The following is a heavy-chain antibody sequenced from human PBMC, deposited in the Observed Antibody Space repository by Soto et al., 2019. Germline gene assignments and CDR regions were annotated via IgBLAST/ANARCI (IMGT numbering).Heavy chain of an antibody. CDR2: IIPILGIA. J-gene: IGHJ4*02. CDR1: GGTFSSYT. CDR3: ARDNGYSSSWYLD. V-gene: IGHV1-69*08. Sequence: QVQLVQSGAEVKKPGSSVKVSCKASGGTFSSYTISWVRQAPGQGLEWMGRIIPILGIANYAQKFQGRVTITADKSTSTAYMELSSLRSEDTAVYYCARDNGYSSSWYLDWGQGTLVTVSS. D-gene: IGHD6-13*01.